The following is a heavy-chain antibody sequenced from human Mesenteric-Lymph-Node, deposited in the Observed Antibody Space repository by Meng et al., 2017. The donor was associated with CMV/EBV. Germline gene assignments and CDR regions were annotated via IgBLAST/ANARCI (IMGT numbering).Heavy chain of an antibody. V-gene: IGHV4-34*01. CDR3: ARGSGYFDY. J-gene: IGHJ4*02. D-gene: IGHD1-26*01. CDR2: INHGGST. CDR1: GGSFSGYY. Sequence: LSLSCVVYGGSFSGYYWSWIRQPPGKGLEWIGEINHGGSTMYNASLKSRVSISVDASNSQFSLKLSSVTAADTAVYYCARGSGYFDYWGQGALVTVSS.